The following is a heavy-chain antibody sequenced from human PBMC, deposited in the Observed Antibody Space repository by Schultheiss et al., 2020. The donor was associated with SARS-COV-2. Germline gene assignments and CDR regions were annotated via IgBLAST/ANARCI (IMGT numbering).Heavy chain of an antibody. CDR2: ISAYTGNT. J-gene: IGHJ5*02. V-gene: IGHV1-18*01. CDR3: ARAIAVAAGGFDP. D-gene: IGHD6-19*01. Sequence: ASVKVSCKASGYTFTSYGFSWVRQAPGQGLEWMGWISAYTGNTNYAQNLQGRVTMTTDTSISTAYMELSRLRSDDTAVYYCARAIAVAAGGFDPWGQGTLVTVSS. CDR1: GYTFTSYG.